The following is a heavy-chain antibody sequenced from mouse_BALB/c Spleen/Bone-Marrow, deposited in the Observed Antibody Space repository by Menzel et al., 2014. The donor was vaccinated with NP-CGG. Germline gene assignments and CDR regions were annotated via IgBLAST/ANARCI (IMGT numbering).Heavy chain of an antibody. V-gene: IGHV10-1*02. CDR3: VRHMDY. CDR1: GFTFNTYA. J-gene: IGHJ4*01. CDR2: IRSKGNNYAT. Sequence: EVQGVESGGGLVQPKGPLKLSCAASGFTFNTYAMNWVRQAPGKGLEWVARIRSKGNNYATYYGDSVKDRSTISRDDSQSMLYLQMNNLKTEDTAMYYCVRHMDYWGQGTSVIVSS.